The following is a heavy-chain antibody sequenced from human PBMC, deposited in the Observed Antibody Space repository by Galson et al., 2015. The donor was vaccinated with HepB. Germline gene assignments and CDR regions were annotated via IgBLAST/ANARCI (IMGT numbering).Heavy chain of an antibody. CDR2: IEFDGKKK. V-gene: IGHV3-30*03. J-gene: IGHJ4*02. CDR3: ARQDAALDY. Sequence: SLRLSCAASGFIFSRHTMHWVRQAPGKGLEWVAVIEFDGKKKYSADSVRGRFDISRDNSKNTLSLEMYSLRPEDTAVYYCARQDAALDYWGQGTLVTVSS. D-gene: IGHD2-2*01. CDR1: GFIFSRHT.